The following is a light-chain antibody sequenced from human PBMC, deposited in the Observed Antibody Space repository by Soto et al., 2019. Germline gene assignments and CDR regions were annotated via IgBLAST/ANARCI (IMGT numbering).Light chain of an antibody. Sequence: QSALTQPPSVSAAPGQKVTISCSGSSSNIGNNYVSWYQQLPGTAPKLLIYENNKRPSGIPDRFSGSKSGTSATLGITGLQTGDEADYYCGTWDSSLSAVYGFGTGTRVTV. CDR2: ENN. J-gene: IGLJ1*01. V-gene: IGLV1-51*02. CDR3: GTWDSSLSAVYG. CDR1: SSNIGNNY.